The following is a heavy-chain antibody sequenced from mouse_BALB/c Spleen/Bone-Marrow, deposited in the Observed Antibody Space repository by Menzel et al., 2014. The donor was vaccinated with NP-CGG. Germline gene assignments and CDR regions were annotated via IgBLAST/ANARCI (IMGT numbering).Heavy chain of an antibody. CDR1: GYNIKDIY. D-gene: IGHD1-1*01. J-gene: IGHJ3*01. V-gene: IGHV14-3*02. CDR2: IDPANGNT. CDR3: ASSWYGSSLFAY. Sequence: EVKLVEFGAEVVKPGASAKLSCTASGYNIKDIYMHWVKQMLEQGLEWVGRIDPANGNTKYDPKLQGKATITANPSCNTAYLQLRDLPSEGTSEYYCASSWYGSSLFAYWSQGTLVTV.